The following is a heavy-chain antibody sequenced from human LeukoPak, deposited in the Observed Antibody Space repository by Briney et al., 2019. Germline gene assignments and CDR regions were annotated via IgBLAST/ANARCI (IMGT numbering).Heavy chain of an antibody. J-gene: IGHJ6*02. CDR2: TYYRSKWYN. Sequence: SQTLSLTYAISGDSVSINSAAWNWLRQSPSRGLEWLGRTYYRSKWYNDYAVSVKSRITINPDTSKNQFSLQLNSVTPEDTAVYYCAREYLSGGRIYYYYGMDVWGQGTTVTVSS. CDR3: AREYLSGGRIYYYYGMDV. V-gene: IGHV6-1*01. CDR1: GDSVSINSAA. D-gene: IGHD3-10*01.